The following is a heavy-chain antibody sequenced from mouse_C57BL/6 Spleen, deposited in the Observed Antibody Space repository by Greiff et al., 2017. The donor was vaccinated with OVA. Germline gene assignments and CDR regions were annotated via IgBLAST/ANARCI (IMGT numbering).Heavy chain of an antibody. CDR3: ARGDGNNGIHFDY. D-gene: IGHD2-1*01. CDR2: INPSGGYT. J-gene: IGHJ2*01. CDR1: GYTFTSYW. Sequence: VQVVESGAELVKPGASVKLSCKASGYTFTSYWMHWVKQRPGQGLEWIGYINPSGGYTNYNQKFKAKATLTADKSSSTAYMQLSSLTYEDSAVYYCARGDGNNGIHFDYWGKGTTVTVSS. V-gene: IGHV1-7*01.